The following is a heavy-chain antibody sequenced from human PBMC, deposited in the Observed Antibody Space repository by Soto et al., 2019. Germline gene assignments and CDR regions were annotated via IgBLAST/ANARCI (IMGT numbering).Heavy chain of an antibody. D-gene: IGHD1-1*01. CDR2: INPNSGGT. J-gene: IGHJ4*02. V-gene: IGHV1-2*02. CDR3: ARDQGYNWNDGSGY. Sequence: ASVKVSCKASGYTFTGYYMHWVRQAPGQGLEWMGWINPNSGGTNYAQKFQGRVTMTRDTSISTAYMELSRLTSDDTAVYYCARDQGYNWNDGSGYWGQGTLVTVSS. CDR1: GYTFTGYY.